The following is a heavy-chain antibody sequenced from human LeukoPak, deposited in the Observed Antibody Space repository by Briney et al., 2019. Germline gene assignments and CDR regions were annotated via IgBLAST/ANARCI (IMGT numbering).Heavy chain of an antibody. D-gene: IGHD3-9*01. CDR2: IYYSGST. V-gene: IGHV4-39*01. CDR3: ARRYFFNLDY. J-gene: IGHJ4*02. Sequence: SETLSLTCTVSGGSISSSSYYWGWIRQPPGKGLEWIGSIYYSGSTYYNPSLKSRVTISVDTSKNQFSLKLSSVTAADTAVYYCARRYFFNLDYWGQGTLVTVSS. CDR1: GGSISSSSYY.